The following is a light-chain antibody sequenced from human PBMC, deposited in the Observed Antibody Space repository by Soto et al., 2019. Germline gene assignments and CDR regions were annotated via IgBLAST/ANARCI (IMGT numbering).Light chain of an antibody. CDR1: QTISSW. Sequence: DIQMTQSPSTLSGSVGDRVTITCRASQTISSWLAWYQQKPGKAPKLLISKASTLKSGVPSRFRGSGSGTEFTLTNSSLQPDDFATYYCQHYNSYSEAFGQGTKVELK. J-gene: IGKJ1*01. CDR2: KAS. V-gene: IGKV1-5*03. CDR3: QHYNSYSEA.